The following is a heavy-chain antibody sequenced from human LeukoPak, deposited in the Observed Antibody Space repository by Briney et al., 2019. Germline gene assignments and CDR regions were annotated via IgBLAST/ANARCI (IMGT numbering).Heavy chain of an antibody. CDR3: ARDAITYYYDSSGYYYWFDP. J-gene: IGHJ5*02. CDR2: IIPIFGTA. CDR1: GGTFSSYA. Sequence: SVKVTCKASGGTFSSYAISWVRQAPGQGLEWMGGIIPIFGTANYAQKFQGRVTITADESTSTAYMELSSLRSEDTAVYYCARDAITYYYDSSGYYYWFDPWGQGTLVTVSS. V-gene: IGHV1-69*13. D-gene: IGHD3-22*01.